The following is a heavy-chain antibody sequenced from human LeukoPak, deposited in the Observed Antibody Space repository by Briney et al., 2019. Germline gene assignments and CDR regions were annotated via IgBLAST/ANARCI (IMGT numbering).Heavy chain of an antibody. V-gene: IGHV4-38-2*02. Sequence: SETRSLTCTVSGYSISSGSYWGWIRQPPGKGLECMGSIYHSGSTYYNPSLKSRVTISVDTSKNQFSLKLSSVTAADTAVYYCARGPPVLRYFDWLLPHWFDPGGQGTLVTVSS. D-gene: IGHD3-9*01. CDR3: ARGPPVLRYFDWLLPHWFDP. J-gene: IGHJ5*02. CDR2: IYHSGST. CDR1: GYSISSGSY.